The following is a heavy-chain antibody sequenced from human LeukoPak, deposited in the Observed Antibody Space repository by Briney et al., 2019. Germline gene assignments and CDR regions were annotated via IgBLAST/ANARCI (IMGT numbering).Heavy chain of an antibody. V-gene: IGHV4-34*01. Sequence: KPSETLSLTCAVYGGSFSGYYWSWIRQPPGKGLEWIGEINHSGSTNYNPSLKSRVTISVDTSKDQFSLKLSSVTAADTAVYYCARDLSRATLDYWGQGTLVTVSS. CDR1: GGSFSGYY. CDR3: ARDLSRATLDY. J-gene: IGHJ4*02. CDR2: INHSGST. D-gene: IGHD1-26*01.